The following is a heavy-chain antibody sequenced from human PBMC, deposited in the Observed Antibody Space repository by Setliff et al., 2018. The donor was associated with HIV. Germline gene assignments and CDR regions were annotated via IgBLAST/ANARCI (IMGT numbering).Heavy chain of an antibody. D-gene: IGHD5-12*01. CDR3: ARVGYSGWPLED. Sequence: PGGSLRLSCAASGFTFSSYAMSWVRQAPGKGLEWVSGISDSGGSTYYADSVKGRFTISRDNSKNTLYLQMNSLRAEDTAVYYCARVGYSGWPLEDWGQGTLVTVSS. V-gene: IGHV3-23*01. CDR2: ISDSGGST. CDR1: GFTFSSYA. J-gene: IGHJ4*02.